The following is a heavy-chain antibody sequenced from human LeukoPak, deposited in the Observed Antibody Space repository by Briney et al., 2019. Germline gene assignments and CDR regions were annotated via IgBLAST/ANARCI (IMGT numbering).Heavy chain of an antibody. Sequence: ASVKVSCKASGYTFTSYGISWVRQAPGQGLEWMGGIIPIFGTANYAQKFQGRVTITADESTSTAYMELSSLRSEDTAVYYCARGGEWLQFDYFDYWGQGTLVTVSS. V-gene: IGHV1-69*13. D-gene: IGHD5-24*01. CDR1: GYTFTSYG. CDR3: ARGGEWLQFDYFDY. CDR2: IIPIFGTA. J-gene: IGHJ4*02.